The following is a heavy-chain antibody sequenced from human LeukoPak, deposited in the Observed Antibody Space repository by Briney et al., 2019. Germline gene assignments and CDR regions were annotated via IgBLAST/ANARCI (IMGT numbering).Heavy chain of an antibody. CDR2: IIPIFGTA. CDR3: ARLIRAVGNNWFDP. J-gene: IGHJ5*02. D-gene: IGHD2-15*01. Sequence: ALVKVSCKASGGTFSSYAISWVRQAPGQGLEWMGGIIPIFGTANYAQKFQGRVTITADESTSTAYMELSSLRSEDTAVYYCARLIRAVGNNWFDPWAREPWSPSPQ. V-gene: IGHV1-69*13. CDR1: GGTFSSYA.